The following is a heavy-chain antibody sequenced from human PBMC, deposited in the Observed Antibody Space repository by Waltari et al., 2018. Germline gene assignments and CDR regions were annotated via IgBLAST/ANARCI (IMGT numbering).Heavy chain of an antibody. V-gene: IGHV3-53*01. CDR3: ARERPVVYYGMDV. Sequence: EVQLVESGGGLIQPGESLRLSCAASGFSVSSNYMSWVRQVPGKGLGWVSVIYSGGSIYYADSVKGRFSISRDNSKNTLYLQMNSLRDEDSAIYYCARERPVVYYGMDVWGRGTTVTVSS. J-gene: IGHJ6*02. CDR1: GFSVSSNY. D-gene: IGHD2-2*01. CDR2: IYSGGSI.